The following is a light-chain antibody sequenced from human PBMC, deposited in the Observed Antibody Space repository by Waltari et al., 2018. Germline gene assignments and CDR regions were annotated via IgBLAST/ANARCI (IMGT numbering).Light chain of an antibody. J-gene: IGLJ3*02. CDR2: KDS. V-gene: IGLV3-25*03. Sequence: SYELTQPPSVSVSPGQTARITCSGDALPTQYAYWYQQKPGQAPVLVIYKDSERPSGIPERFSGASSGTTVTLTISGFQAEDEADYYGQSADSSGTYPVFGGGTKLTVL. CDR1: ALPTQY. CDR3: QSADSSGTYPV.